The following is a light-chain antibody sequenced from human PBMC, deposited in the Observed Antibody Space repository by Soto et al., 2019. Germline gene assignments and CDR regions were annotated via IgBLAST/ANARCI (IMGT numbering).Light chain of an antibody. CDR1: QNINSN. J-gene: IGKJ1*01. V-gene: IGKV3-15*01. CDR3: QHYNNWQT. Sequence: EIVMTQSPPTLSASPGERATLSCRASQNINSNLAWYQQKPGQAPRLLIHGASTRAIGIPARFSGSGSGTGFTLTISGLQSEDFALYYYQHYNNWQTFGQGTKVDIK. CDR2: GAS.